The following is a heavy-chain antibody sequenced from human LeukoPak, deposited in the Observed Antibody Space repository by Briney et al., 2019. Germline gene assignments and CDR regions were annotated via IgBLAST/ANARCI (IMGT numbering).Heavy chain of an antibody. D-gene: IGHD5-12*01. J-gene: IGHJ5*02. CDR3: AKNSYSGYELRGP. CDR2: INPNSGGT. V-gene: IGHV1-2*06. Sequence: GASVKVSCKASGYTFTGYYMHWVRQAPGQGLEWLGRINPNSGGTNYAQKFQGRVTMTRDTSISTAYMELSRLRSDDMAVYYCAKNSYSGYELRGPWGQGTLVTVSS. CDR1: GYTFTGYY.